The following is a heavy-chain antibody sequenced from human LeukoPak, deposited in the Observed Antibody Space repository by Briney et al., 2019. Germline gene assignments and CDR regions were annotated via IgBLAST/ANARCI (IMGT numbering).Heavy chain of an antibody. D-gene: IGHD1-26*01. Sequence: GGSLRLSCAASGFTFNIYRMHWVRQAPGKGLVWVSRVNGDGRTTSYADSVKGRFTISRDNAKDTLYLQMSSLRAEDTAVYYCVRDGFGGSYAFWGQGTLVTVSS. CDR3: VRDGFGGSYAF. J-gene: IGHJ4*02. CDR1: GFTFNIYR. CDR2: VNGDGRTT. V-gene: IGHV3-74*01.